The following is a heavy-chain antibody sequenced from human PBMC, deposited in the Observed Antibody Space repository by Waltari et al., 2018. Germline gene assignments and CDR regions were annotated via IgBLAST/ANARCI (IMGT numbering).Heavy chain of an antibody. J-gene: IGHJ6*02. CDR1: GYTFTSYA. CDR3: AREKVTRRTSYYYYGMDV. Sequence: QVQLVQSGAEVKKPGASVKVSCKASGYTFTSYAMHWVRQAPGQRLEWMGWINAGNGNTKYSQKFQGRVTITRDTSASTAYMELSSLRSEDTAVYYCAREKVTRRTSYYYYGMDVWGQGTTVTVSS. V-gene: IGHV1-3*01. D-gene: IGHD2-21*02. CDR2: INAGNGNT.